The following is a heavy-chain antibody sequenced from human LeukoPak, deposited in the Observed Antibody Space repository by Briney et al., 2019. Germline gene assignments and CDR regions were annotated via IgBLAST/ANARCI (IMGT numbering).Heavy chain of an antibody. CDR2: IRSKTYGGTT. J-gene: IGHJ4*02. D-gene: IGHD5-12*01. CDR3: TRDLSGYAKPIDN. Sequence: TGGSLRLSCTASGFTFADYAMSWVRQAPGKGLEWVGFIRSKTYGGTTEYAASVKGRFIISRDDSKSIAHLQMNSLKTEDTAMYYCTRDLSGYAKPIDNWGQGTLLIVSS. CDR1: GFTFADYA. V-gene: IGHV3-49*04.